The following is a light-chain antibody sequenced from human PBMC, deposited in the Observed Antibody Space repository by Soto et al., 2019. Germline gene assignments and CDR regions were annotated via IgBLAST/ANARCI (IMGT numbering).Light chain of an antibody. CDR1: QSVRSN. V-gene: IGKV3-15*01. Sequence: EKVMTQSPATLSVSPGERATLSCRASQSVRSNLAWYQQKPGQPPRLLIYDASTRATGIPSRFSGSGSGTEFTLTISSLQPDDFATYYYQQYNSYPYTFGQGTRLEIK. CDR3: QQYNSYPYT. CDR2: DAS. J-gene: IGKJ5*01.